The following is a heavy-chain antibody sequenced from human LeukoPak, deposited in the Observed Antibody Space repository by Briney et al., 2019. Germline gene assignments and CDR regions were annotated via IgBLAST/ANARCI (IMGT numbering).Heavy chain of an antibody. CDR3: ARGRDGYSFGFDY. V-gene: IGHV5-51*01. CDR2: IYPGDSDT. J-gene: IGHJ4*02. D-gene: IGHD5-24*01. CDR1: GYSFTTYW. Sequence: GESLKISCKGSGYSFTTYWIGWARQIPGKGLEWMRIIYPGDSDTRYNPSFQAQGTISADKSISTAYLQWSSLKASDTAMYYCARGRDGYSFGFDYWGQGTLVTVSS.